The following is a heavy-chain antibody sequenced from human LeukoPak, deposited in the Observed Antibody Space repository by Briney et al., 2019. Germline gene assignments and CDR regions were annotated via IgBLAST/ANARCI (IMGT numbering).Heavy chain of an antibody. CDR1: GGTFSSYA. J-gene: IGHJ3*02. Sequence: ASVKVSCKASGGTFSSYAISWVRQAPGQGLEWMGGIIPIFGTANYAQKFQGRVTITTDESTSTAYMELSSLRSEDTAVYYCASHHRGGTAFDAFDIWGQGTMVTVSS. CDR3: ASHHRGGTAFDAFDI. CDR2: IIPIFGTA. D-gene: IGHD1-1*01. V-gene: IGHV1-69*05.